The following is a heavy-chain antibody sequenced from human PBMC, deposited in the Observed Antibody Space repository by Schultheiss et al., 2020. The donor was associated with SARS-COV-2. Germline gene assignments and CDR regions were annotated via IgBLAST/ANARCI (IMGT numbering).Heavy chain of an antibody. J-gene: IGHJ5*02. D-gene: IGHD6-13*01. CDR2: IYYSGST. V-gene: IGHV4-61*01. CDR1: GGSVSSGSYY. CDR3: ARGSAAAGRANWFDP. Sequence: SETLSLTCTVSGGSVSSGSYYWSWIRQPPGKGLECIGYIYYSGSTNYNPSLKSRVTISVDTSKNQFSLKLSSVTAADTAVYYCARGSAAAGRANWFDPWGQGTLVTVSS.